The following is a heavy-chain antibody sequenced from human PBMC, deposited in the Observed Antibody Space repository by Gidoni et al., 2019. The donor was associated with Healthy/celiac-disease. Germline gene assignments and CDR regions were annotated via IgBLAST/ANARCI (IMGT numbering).Heavy chain of an antibody. V-gene: IGHV3-11*01. Sequence: QVQLVESGGGLVKPGGSLRLSCAASGFTFSDYYMSWIRQAPGKGLEWVSYISSSGSTIYYADSVKGRFTISRDNAKNSLYLQMNSLRAEDTAVYYCARDRRYFDWHSTTDYYYYGMDVWGQGTTVTVSS. CDR3: ARDRRYFDWHSTTDYYYYGMDV. CDR2: ISSSGSTI. D-gene: IGHD3-9*01. CDR1: GFTFSDYY. J-gene: IGHJ6*02.